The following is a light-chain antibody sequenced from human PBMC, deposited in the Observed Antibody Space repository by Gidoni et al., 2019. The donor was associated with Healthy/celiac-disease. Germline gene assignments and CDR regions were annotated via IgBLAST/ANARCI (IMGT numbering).Light chain of an antibody. Sequence: QSVRPQPPSVYGAPGHRVTISCTGSSPNIWAGYDVHWYQQLPGKAPKLLIYGNSNRPSGFPDRFSGSKSGTTASLAITGLQAEDEADYYCQSYDSSLSGSVFGGGTKLTVL. CDR3: QSYDSSLSGSV. CDR2: GNS. CDR1: SPNIWAGYD. V-gene: IGLV1-40*01. J-gene: IGLJ3*02.